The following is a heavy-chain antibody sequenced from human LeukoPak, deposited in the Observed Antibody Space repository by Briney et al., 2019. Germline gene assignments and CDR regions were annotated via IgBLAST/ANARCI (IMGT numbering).Heavy chain of an antibody. Sequence: SETLSLTCAVSGGSISSGGYSWSWIRQPPGKGLEWIGYIYHSGSTNYNPSLKSRVTISVDTSKNQFSLKLSSVTAADTAVYYCARDGPYSTEETDYYGMDVWGQGTTVTVSS. CDR3: ARDGPYSTEETDYYGMDV. CDR2: IYHSGST. D-gene: IGHD2-21*01. V-gene: IGHV4-30-2*01. J-gene: IGHJ6*02. CDR1: GGSISSGGYS.